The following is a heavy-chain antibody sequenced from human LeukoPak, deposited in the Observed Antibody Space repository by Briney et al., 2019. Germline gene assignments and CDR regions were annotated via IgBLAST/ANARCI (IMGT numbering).Heavy chain of an antibody. CDR1: GGSISSSSYY. V-gene: IGHV4-39*01. J-gene: IGHJ1*01. D-gene: IGHD3-3*01. Sequence: PSETLSLTCTVSGGSISSSSYYWGWIRQPPGKGLEWIGSIYYSGSTYYNPSLESRVTISVGTSKNQFSLKLSSVTAADTAVYYCARGDLLTIFGVVAEYFQHWGQGTLVTVSS. CDR2: IYYSGST. CDR3: ARGDLLTIFGVVAEYFQH.